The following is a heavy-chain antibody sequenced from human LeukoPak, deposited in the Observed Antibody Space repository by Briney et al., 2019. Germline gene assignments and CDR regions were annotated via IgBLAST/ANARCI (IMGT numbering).Heavy chain of an antibody. D-gene: IGHD3-22*01. V-gene: IGHV1-2*02. CDR3: ARDRNRIDYYDSSGYAFDY. CDR1: GYTFTDYY. CDR2: INPNSGGT. Sequence: GASVKVSCKASGYTFTDYYLHWVRQAPGQGLEWMGWINPNSGGTNYAQQFQGRVTMTRDTSISTASMELSRLRSDDTAVYYCARDRNRIDYYDSSGYAFDYWGQGTLVTVSS. J-gene: IGHJ4*02.